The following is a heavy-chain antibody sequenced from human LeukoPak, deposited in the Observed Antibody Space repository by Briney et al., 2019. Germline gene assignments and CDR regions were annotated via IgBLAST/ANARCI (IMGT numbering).Heavy chain of an antibody. CDR2: ISGGGGST. V-gene: IGHV3-23*01. CDR1: GFTFSSYA. D-gene: IGHD2-15*01. CDR3: AKEGGAPSWRYYFDY. J-gene: IGHJ4*02. Sequence: GGSLRLSCAASGFTFSSYAMNWVRQAPGKGLEWVSAISGGGGSTYSADSVKGRFTISRDNSKNTLYLQMNSLRAEDTAVYYCAKEGGAPSWRYYFDYWGQGTLVTVSS.